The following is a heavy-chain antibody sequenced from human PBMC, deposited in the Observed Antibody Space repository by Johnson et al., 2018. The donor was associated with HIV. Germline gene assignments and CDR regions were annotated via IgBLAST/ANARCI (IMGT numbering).Heavy chain of an antibody. CDR2: ISSDGSKK. V-gene: IGHV3-30*03. D-gene: IGHD2-21*01. CDR3: ARGGGCGGDCYSGYDAFDI. J-gene: IGHJ3*02. Sequence: QVQLVESGGGVVQPGGSLRLSCAASGFSFSSYGMHWVRQAPGKGLEWVAVISSDGSKKYYVDSVKGRFTISRDNSKNTLYLQMNSLSAEDTAVYYCARGGGCGGDCYSGYDAFDIWGQGTKVTVSS. CDR1: GFSFSSYG.